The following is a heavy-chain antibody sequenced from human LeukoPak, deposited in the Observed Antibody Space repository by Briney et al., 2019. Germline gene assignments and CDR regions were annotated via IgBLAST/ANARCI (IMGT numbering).Heavy chain of an antibody. J-gene: IGHJ6*02. Sequence: SETLSLTCTVSGGSISSYYWSWIRQPAGKGLEWIGRIYTSGSTNYNPSLKSRVTMSVDTSKNQFSLKLSSVTAADTAVYYCARDGNNSGRDGYNWSFRYYYYYGMDVRGQGTTVTVSS. CDR1: GGSISSYY. CDR2: IYTSGST. V-gene: IGHV4-4*07. CDR3: ARDGNNSGRDGYNWSFRYYYYYGMDV. D-gene: IGHD5-24*01.